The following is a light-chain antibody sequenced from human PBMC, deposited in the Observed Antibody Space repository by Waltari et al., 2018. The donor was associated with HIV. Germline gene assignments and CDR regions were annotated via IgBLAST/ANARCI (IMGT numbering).Light chain of an antibody. CDR2: WAS. V-gene: IGKV4-1*01. J-gene: IGKJ1*01. Sequence: DIVMTKTTASLIVPPGLRASINRRTNQGLLYSPNNKNFLVWYQQKPGQPPKVLIYWASSRESGVPARFSGSGSGTNFTLTISSLQPEDVATYFCQQYFSTPWTFGQGTKV. CDR3: QQYFSTPWT. CDR1: QGLLYSPNNKNF.